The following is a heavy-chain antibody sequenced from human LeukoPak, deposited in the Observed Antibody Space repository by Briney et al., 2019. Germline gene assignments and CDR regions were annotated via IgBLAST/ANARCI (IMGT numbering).Heavy chain of an antibody. CDR1: GGSISSSSYY. J-gene: IGHJ6*02. CDR3: ARGQIRYYYYGMDV. CDR2: IYYSGST. Sequence: SETLSLTCTVSGGSISSSSYYWGWIRQPPGKGLEWIGSIYYSGSTNYNPSLKSRVTVSVDTSKNQFSLKLSSVTAADTAVYYCARGQIRYYYYGMDVWGQGTTVTVSS. V-gene: IGHV4-39*07.